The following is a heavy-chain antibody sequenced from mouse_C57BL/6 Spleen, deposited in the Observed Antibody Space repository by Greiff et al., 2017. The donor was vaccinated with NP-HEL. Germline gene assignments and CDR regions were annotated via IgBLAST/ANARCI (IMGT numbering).Heavy chain of an antibody. Sequence: EVQLVESGPGLAKPSQTLSLTCSVTGYSITSDYWNWIRKFPGHKLEYMGYISYSGSTYYNPSLKSRISITRDTSKNQYYLQLNSVTTEDTATYYCARSVGYDYDGNYFDYWGQGTTLTVSS. CDR1: GYSITSDY. D-gene: IGHD2-4*01. CDR2: ISYSGST. CDR3: ARSVGYDYDGNYFDY. V-gene: IGHV3-8*01. J-gene: IGHJ2*01.